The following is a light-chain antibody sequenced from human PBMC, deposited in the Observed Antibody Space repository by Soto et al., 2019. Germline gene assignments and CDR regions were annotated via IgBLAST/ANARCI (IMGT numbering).Light chain of an antibody. J-gene: IGLJ7*01. CDR1: SGHSNYA. CDR3: QTWGTGIYV. V-gene: IGLV4-69*01. Sequence: QLVLTQSPSASASLGASVKLTCTLSSGHSNYAIAWHQQQPEKGPRYLMKLNSDGSHTKGDGIPDRFSGSSSGAERYLTISSLQSEDEADYYCQTWGTGIYVFGVGTQLTVL. CDR2: LNSDGSH.